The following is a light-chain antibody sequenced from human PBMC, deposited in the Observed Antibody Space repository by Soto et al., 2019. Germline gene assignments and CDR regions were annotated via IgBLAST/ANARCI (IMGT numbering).Light chain of an antibody. J-gene: IGKJ5*01. CDR2: DAS. Sequence: VLTQSAAALSLSPGERATLSCLASQSVSSYLAWYQQKPGQAPRLLIYDASNRATGIPARFSGSGSGTDFTLTISSLEPEDFAVYYCQQGSNWPPITFGQGTRLEIK. CDR1: QSVSSY. V-gene: IGKV3-11*01. CDR3: QQGSNWPPIT.